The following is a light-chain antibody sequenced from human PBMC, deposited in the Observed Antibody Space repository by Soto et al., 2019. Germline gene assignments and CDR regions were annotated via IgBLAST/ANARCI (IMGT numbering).Light chain of an antibody. Sequence: QSVLTQPPSVSEAPGQRVTISRTGSSSNIGAGYDVHWYQQLPGTAPKLLIYGNSNRPSGVPDRFSGSKSGTSASLAITGLQAEDEADYYCQSYDSSLVFGGGTKLTVL. CDR3: QSYDSSLV. J-gene: IGLJ2*01. CDR2: GNS. V-gene: IGLV1-40*01. CDR1: SSNIGAGYD.